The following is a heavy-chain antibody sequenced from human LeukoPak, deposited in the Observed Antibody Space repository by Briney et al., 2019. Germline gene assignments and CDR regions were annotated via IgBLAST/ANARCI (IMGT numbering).Heavy chain of an antibody. CDR1: GGTFSSYA. Sequence: ASVKVSCKASGGTFSSYAISWVRQAPGQGLEWMGGIFTIFGTAHYAQRFQGRVTMTTDTSTSTAYMELRSLRSDDTAVYYCARLCSIRWCLHDWFDPWGQGTLVTVSS. CDR2: IFTIFGTA. J-gene: IGHJ5*02. CDR3: ARLCSIRWCLHDWFDP. V-gene: IGHV1-69*05. D-gene: IGHD2-21*01.